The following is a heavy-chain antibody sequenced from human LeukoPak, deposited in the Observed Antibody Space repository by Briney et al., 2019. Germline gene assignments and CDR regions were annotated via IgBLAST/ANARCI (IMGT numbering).Heavy chain of an antibody. CDR1: GFTFSSYS. J-gene: IGHJ3*02. CDR3: ARDVLYGYSYGFDAFDI. D-gene: IGHD5-18*01. V-gene: IGHV3-21*01. CDR2: ISSSSSYI. Sequence: GGSLRLSCAASGFTFSSYSMNWVRQAPGKGLEWVSSISSSSSYIYYADSVKGRFTISRDNAKNSLYLQMNSLRAEDTAVYYCARDVLYGYSYGFDAFDIWGQGTMVTVSS.